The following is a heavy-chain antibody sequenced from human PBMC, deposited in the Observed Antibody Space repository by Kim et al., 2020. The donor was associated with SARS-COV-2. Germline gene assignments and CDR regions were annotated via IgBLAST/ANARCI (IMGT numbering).Heavy chain of an antibody. CDR2: FEPEDVET. CDR1: GYTLTELS. D-gene: IGHD3-3*01. J-gene: IGHJ4*02. Sequence: ASVKVSCKVSGYTLTELSMHWVRQAPGKGLAWKGGFEPEDVETIYAQKFQGRVTMTEDTSTDTAYMELSSLRSEDTAVYYCATEAAIFGVVMPGYWGQGTLVTVSS. V-gene: IGHV1-24*01. CDR3: ATEAAIFGVVMPGY.